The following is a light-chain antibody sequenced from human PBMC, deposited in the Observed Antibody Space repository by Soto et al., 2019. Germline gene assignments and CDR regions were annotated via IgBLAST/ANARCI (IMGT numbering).Light chain of an antibody. J-gene: IGKJ4*01. V-gene: IGKV1-33*01. CDR3: QQYDNLPLT. CDR2: AAS. Sequence: DIQMTQSPSSLSASVGDRVTITCQASQDISKYLNWYQQKPGKAPNLLINAASNLETEVPSRFSGSGSGTHFTFSISSLQPEDIATYYCQQYDNLPLTFGGGTKVEIK. CDR1: QDISKY.